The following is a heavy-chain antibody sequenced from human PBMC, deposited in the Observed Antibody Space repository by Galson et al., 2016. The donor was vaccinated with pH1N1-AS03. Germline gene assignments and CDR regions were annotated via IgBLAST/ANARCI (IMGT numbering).Heavy chain of an antibody. CDR1: GFRFLDYW. D-gene: IGHD3-10*01. CDR2: IDQDGSEP. CDR3: TSGMVELDY. V-gene: IGHV3-7*01. Sequence: SLRLSCAASGFRFLDYWMTWVRQAPGKGLEWVANIDQDGSEPYYMDSVAGRFTISRDNAKNSLSLQMNSLRSEDTAVYYCTSGMVELDYWGQGTLVTVSS. J-gene: IGHJ4*02.